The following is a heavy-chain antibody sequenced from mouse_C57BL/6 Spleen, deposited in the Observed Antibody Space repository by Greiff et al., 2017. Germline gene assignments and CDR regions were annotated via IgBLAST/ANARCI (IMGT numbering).Heavy chain of an antibody. J-gene: IGHJ4*01. CDR3: ARYGSSYNYAMDY. CDR1: GFTFSDYG. D-gene: IGHD1-1*01. V-gene: IGHV5-17*01. CDR2: ISSGSSTI. Sequence: EVQLVESGGGLVKPGGSLKLSCAASGFTFSDYGMHWVRQAPEKGLEWVAYISSGSSTIYYADTVKGRFTISRDNAKNTLFLQMTSLRSEYTAMYYCARYGSSYNYAMDYWGQGTSVTVSS.